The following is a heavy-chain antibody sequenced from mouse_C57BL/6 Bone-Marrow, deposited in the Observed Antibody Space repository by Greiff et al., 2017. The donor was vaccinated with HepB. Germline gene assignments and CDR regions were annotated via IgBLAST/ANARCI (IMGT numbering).Heavy chain of an antibody. Sequence: QVQLQQPGAELVKPGASVKMSCKASGYTFNSYWITWVKQRPGQGLEWIGDIYPGSGSTNYNEKFKSKATLTVDTSSSTAYMQLSSLTSEDSAVYYGARDGYYWDKEGWGTGTTVTVSS. CDR3: ARDGYYWDKEG. CDR1: GYTFNSYW. D-gene: IGHD2-3*01. V-gene: IGHV1-55*01. J-gene: IGHJ1*03. CDR2: IYPGSGST.